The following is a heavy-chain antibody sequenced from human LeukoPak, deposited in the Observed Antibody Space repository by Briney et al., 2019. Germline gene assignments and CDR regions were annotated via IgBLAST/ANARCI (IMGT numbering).Heavy chain of an antibody. D-gene: IGHD6-13*01. Sequence: PGGSLRLSCAASGFTFSSYAMSWVRQAPGKGLEWVSAISGSGGSTYYADSVKGRFTISRDNSKNTLYLQMNSLRAEDTAVYYCAKGIAAGTYLPGGDYWGQGTLVTVSS. CDR2: ISGSGGST. CDR1: GFTFSSYA. J-gene: IGHJ4*02. V-gene: IGHV3-23*01. CDR3: AKGIAAGTYLPGGDY.